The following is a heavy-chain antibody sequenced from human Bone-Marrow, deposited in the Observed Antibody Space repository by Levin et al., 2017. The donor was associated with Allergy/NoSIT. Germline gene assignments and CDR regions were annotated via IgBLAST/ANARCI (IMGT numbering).Heavy chain of an antibody. Sequence: SETLSLTCTVSGGSFSSDYWSWIRQPPGKGLEWIGYISYSGSTNYNPSLKSRVTMSVDTSKNQFSLKLSSVTAADTAVYYCARLLPTSHGGCFDPWGQGTLVTVSS. CDR1: GGSFSSDY. CDR2: ISYSGST. D-gene: IGHD3-10*01. CDR3: ARLLPTSHGGCFDP. J-gene: IGHJ5*02. V-gene: IGHV4-59*08.